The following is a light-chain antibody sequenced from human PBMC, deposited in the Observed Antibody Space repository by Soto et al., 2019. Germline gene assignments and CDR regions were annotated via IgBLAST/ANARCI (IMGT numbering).Light chain of an antibody. Sequence: DIQMTQSPSSLSASVGDRVTITCRASQTISTYLNWYQQKPGKAPRLLIYDASSLVSGVPSRFSGSGSGTDFTLTIASLQPEDFSTYYYQQSDSTPYNFGQGTKVEI. V-gene: IGKV1-39*01. CDR2: DAS. CDR3: QQSDSTPYN. J-gene: IGKJ2*01. CDR1: QTISTY.